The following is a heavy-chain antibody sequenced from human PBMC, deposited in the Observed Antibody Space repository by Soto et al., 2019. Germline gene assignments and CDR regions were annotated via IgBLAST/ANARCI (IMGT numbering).Heavy chain of an antibody. CDR2: ISYDGSNK. Sequence: GGSLRLSCAASGFTFSSYGMHWVRQAPGKGLEWVAVISYDGSNKYYADSVKGRFTISRDNSKNTLYLQMNSLRAEDTAVYYCAKDGGHMVLPDYYYYGMDVWGQGTTVTVSS. V-gene: IGHV3-30*18. CDR1: GFTFSSYG. J-gene: IGHJ6*02. CDR3: AKDGGHMVLPDYYYYGMDV. D-gene: IGHD1-7*01.